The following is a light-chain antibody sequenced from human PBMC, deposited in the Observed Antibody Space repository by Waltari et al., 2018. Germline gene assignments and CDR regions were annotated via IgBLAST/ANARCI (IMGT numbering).Light chain of an antibody. Sequence: QSALTQPRSVSGTPGQSVTISCTGNSSDVGRSNYVSCYQQHPGKAPKLMIYDVTKRPSGVAYRFSGSKSGNTASLTISGLQAEDEADYHCCAFSGTYYVFGPGTEVTVL. V-gene: IGLV2-11*01. J-gene: IGLJ1*01. CDR1: SSDVGRSNY. CDR2: DVT. CDR3: CAFSGTYYV.